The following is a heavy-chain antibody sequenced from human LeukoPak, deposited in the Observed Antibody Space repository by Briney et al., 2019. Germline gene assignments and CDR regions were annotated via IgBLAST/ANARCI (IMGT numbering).Heavy chain of an antibody. CDR1: GGTFSSYA. CDR3: AREKYSSTRTPLDYFDY. J-gene: IGHJ4*02. CDR2: TIPILGIA. D-gene: IGHD6-13*01. V-gene: IGHV1-69*04. Sequence: ASVKVSCKASGGTFSSYAISWVRQAPGQGLEWMGRTIPILGIANYAQKFQGRVTITADKSTSTAYMELSSLRSEDTAVYYCAREKYSSTRTPLDYFDYWGQGTLVTVSS.